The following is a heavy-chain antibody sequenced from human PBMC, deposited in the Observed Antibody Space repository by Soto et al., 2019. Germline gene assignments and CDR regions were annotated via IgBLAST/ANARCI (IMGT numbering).Heavy chain of an antibody. V-gene: IGHV1-2*02. D-gene: IGHD3-9*01. CDR3: ARVKTHLPGYPYNFDY. J-gene: IGHJ4*02. Sequence: ASVKVSCKASGYTFTGYYMHWVRQAPGQGLEWMGWINPNSGDTNYAQKLQGRVTMTRDTSMSTAYMELRSLRSDGTAVYYCARVKTHLPGYPYNFDYWGQGTLVTVSS. CDR2: INPNSGDT. CDR1: GYTFTGYY.